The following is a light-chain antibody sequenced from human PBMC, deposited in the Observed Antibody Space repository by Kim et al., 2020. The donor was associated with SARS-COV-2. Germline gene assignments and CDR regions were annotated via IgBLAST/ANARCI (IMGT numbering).Light chain of an antibody. Sequence: QPVLTQSSSASASLGSSVKLTCTLSSGHSTYMIAWHQQQPGKAPRYLMSLQDSGSYDKGSGVSDRFSGSSSGADRYLTISNRQSEDEAEYYCQTWDSYVVFGGGTQLTVL. J-gene: IGLJ2*01. CDR1: SGHSTYM. CDR2: LQDSGSY. V-gene: IGLV4-60*03. CDR3: QTWDSYVV.